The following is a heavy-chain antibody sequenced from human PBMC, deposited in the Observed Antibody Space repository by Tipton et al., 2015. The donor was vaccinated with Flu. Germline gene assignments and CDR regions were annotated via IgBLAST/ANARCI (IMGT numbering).Heavy chain of an antibody. J-gene: IGHJ4*02. Sequence: GSLRLSCAASGFTFSSYAMSWVRQAPGKGLEWVSAISGSGGSTYYADSVKGRFTISRDNSKNTLYLQMNSLRAEATAVYYCAKDWGITIFGVAFYYWGQGTRVTVST. CDR3: AKDWGITIFGVAFYY. CDR1: GFTFSSYA. CDR2: ISGSGGST. D-gene: IGHD3-3*01. V-gene: IGHV3-23*01.